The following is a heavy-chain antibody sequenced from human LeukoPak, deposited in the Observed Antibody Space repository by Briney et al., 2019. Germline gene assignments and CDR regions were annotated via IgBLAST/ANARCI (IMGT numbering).Heavy chain of an antibody. CDR3: ARESGRLWIGEYPLDY. J-gene: IGHJ4*02. CDR1: GGSISSYY. D-gene: IGHD3-10*01. V-gene: IGHV4-4*07. CDR2: IYTSGST. Sequence: SETLSLTCTVSGGSISSYYWSWIRQPAGKGLEWIGRIYTSGSTNYNPSLKSRVTMSVDTSKNQFSLKLSSVTAADTAEYYCARESGRLWIGEYPLDYWGQGTLVTVSS.